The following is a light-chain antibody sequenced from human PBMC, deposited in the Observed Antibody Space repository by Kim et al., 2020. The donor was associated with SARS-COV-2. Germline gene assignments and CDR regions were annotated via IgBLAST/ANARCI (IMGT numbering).Light chain of an antibody. CDR2: LYSDGRH. V-gene: IGLV4-69*01. CDR1: NGHSTYA. Sequence: QPVLTQSPSASASLGASVKLTCTLSNGHSTYAIEWYQQQPDKSPRYLMKLYSDGRHVKGDGIPDRLSGSSSGPQRYLTISSLQSEDEADYYCQTWGSGTVVFGGGTQLTVL. J-gene: IGLJ2*01. CDR3: QTWGSGTVV.